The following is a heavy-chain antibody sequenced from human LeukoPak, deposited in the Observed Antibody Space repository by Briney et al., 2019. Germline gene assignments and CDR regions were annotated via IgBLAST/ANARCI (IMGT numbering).Heavy chain of an antibody. Sequence: SETLSLTCTVSGGSISSGYYWGWIRQPPGKGLEWIGSIYHSGSTYYNPSLKSRVTISVDTSKNQFSLKLGSVTAADTAVYYCARARGHSGYDWHVWGQGTTVTVSS. J-gene: IGHJ6*02. V-gene: IGHV4-38-2*02. CDR1: GGSISSGYY. CDR2: IYHSGST. CDR3: ARARGHSGYDWHV. D-gene: IGHD5-12*01.